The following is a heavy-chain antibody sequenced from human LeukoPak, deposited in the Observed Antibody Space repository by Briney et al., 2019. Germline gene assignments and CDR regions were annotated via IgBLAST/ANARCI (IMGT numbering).Heavy chain of an antibody. J-gene: IGHJ4*02. CDR1: GFIFNTFG. Sequence: GGSLRLSCSASGFIFNTFGMNWVRQAPGKGLEWVSSITSTTTYTYYADSVKGRFTISRDNAKNSLFLQMNSLRAEDTAVYYSAKSMSGSYRSFDYWGQGTLVTVSS. CDR2: ITSTTTYT. D-gene: IGHD1-26*01. V-gene: IGHV3-21*01. CDR3: AKSMSGSYRSFDY.